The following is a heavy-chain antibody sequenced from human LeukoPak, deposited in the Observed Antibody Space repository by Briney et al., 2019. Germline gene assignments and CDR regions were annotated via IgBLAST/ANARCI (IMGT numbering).Heavy chain of an antibody. V-gene: IGHV4-59*08. CDR1: GGSISSYY. D-gene: IGHD3-16*01. CDR2: IYYSGST. Sequence: SETLSLTCTVSGGSISSYYWSWIRQPPGKGLEWIGYIYYSGSTNYNPSLKSRVTISVDTSKNQYSLKLSSVTAADTAVYYCARGPSYGYVWGSYPYYFDYWGREPWSPSPQ. CDR3: ARGPSYGYVWGSYPYYFDY. J-gene: IGHJ4*02.